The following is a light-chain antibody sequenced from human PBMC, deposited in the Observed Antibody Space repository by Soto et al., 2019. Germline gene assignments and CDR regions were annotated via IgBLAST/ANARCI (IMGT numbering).Light chain of an antibody. CDR3: QRYNSYSEA. CDR2: KAS. J-gene: IGKJ1*01. V-gene: IGKV1-5*03. CDR1: QTISSW. Sequence: DIQMTQSPSTLSGSVGDRVTITCRASQTISSWLAWYQQKPGKAPKLLIYKASTLKSGVPSRFSGSGSGTEFTLTISSLQPDDVETYYCQRYNSYSEAFGQGTKVELK.